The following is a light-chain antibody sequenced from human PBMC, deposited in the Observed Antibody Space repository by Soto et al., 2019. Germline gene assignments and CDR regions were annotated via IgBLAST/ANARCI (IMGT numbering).Light chain of an antibody. CDR3: QSYDNSLSGYV. CDR1: SSNIGAGYD. J-gene: IGLJ1*01. V-gene: IGLV1-40*01. CDR2: GNI. Sequence: QSVLTQPPSVSGAPGQRVTISCTGSSSNIGAGYDVHWYEQFPGTAPKLLIYGNINRTSGVPDRFSGSKSGTSASLAITGLQAEDEADYYCQSYDNSLSGYVFGTGTKVTVL.